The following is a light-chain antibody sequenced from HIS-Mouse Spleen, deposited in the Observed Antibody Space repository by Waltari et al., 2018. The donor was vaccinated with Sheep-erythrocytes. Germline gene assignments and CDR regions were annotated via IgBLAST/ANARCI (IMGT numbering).Light chain of an antibody. CDR3: CSYAGSYNYV. J-gene: IGLJ1*01. CDR2: EVS. V-gene: IGLV2-11*01. CDR1: SSDVGGYNY. Sequence: QSALTQPRSVSGSPGQSVTISCTGTSSDVGGYNYVSWYQQHPGKAPKLMIYEVSKRPSWVPDRCSGSKAGNTASLTISGLQAEDEADYYCCSYAGSYNYVFGTGTKVTVL.